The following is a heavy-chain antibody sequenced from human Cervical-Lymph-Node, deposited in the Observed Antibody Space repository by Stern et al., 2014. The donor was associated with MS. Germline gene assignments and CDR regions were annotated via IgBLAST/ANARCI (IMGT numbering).Heavy chain of an antibody. CDR3: AKDPSPPYGDYGGFDY. V-gene: IGHV3-30*18. D-gene: IGHD4-17*01. J-gene: IGHJ4*02. CDR1: GFTFSSYG. Sequence: DQLVESGGGVVQPGRSLRLSCAASGFTFSSYGMHWVRQAPGKGLEWVAVISYDGSNKYYADSVKGRFTISRDNSKNTLYLQMNSLRAEDTAVYYCAKDPSPPYGDYGGFDYWGQGTLVTVSS. CDR2: ISYDGSNK.